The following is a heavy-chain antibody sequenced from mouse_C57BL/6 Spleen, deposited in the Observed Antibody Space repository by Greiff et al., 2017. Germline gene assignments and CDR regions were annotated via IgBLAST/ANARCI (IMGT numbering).Heavy chain of an antibody. D-gene: IGHD2-1*01. Sequence: VQLVESEGGLVQPGSSMKLSCTASGFTFSDYYMAWVRQVPEKGLEWVANINYDGSSTYYLDSLKSRFIISRDNAKNILYLQMSSLKSEDTATYYCARVEDGNYAYWGQGTLVTVSA. J-gene: IGHJ3*01. CDR3: ARVEDGNYAY. CDR2: INYDGSST. V-gene: IGHV5-16*01. CDR1: GFTFSDYY.